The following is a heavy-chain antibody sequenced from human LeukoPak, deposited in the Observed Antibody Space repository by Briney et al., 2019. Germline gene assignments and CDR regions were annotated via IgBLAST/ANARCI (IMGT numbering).Heavy chain of an antibody. D-gene: IGHD5-24*01. CDR2: IYYRGST. CDR1: GGSISSSSYY. J-gene: IGHJ3*02. V-gene: IGHV4-39*07. CDR3: ARPPIRRDGYNLGDAFDI. Sequence: SETLSLTCTVSGGSISSSSYYWGWIRQPPGKGLEWIGSIYYRGSTYYNPSLKSRVTISVDTSKNQFSLKLSSVTAADTAVYYCARPPIRRDGYNLGDAFDIWGQGTMVTVSS.